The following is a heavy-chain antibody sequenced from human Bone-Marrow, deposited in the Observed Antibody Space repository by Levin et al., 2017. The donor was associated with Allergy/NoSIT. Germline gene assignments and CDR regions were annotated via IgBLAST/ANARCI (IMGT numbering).Heavy chain of an antibody. Sequence: SETLSLTCTVSGGSISSGGYYWSWIRQHPGTGLEWIGYIYYSGNTYYNPSLKSRVTISVDTSKNQFSLKLSSVTAADTAVYYCARAYDILTGYYLFDYWGQGTLVTVSS. V-gene: IGHV4-31*03. CDR2: IYYSGNT. D-gene: IGHD3-9*01. CDR3: ARAYDILTGYYLFDY. CDR1: GGSISSGGYY. J-gene: IGHJ4*02.